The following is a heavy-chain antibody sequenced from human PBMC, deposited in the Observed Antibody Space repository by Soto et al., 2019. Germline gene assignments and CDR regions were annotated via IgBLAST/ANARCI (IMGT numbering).Heavy chain of an antibody. CDR3: ARDEGTEEAGIVSWGMDV. V-gene: IGHV3-21*01. J-gene: IGHJ6*02. CDR1: GFTFSSYS. CDR2: ISSSSSYI. D-gene: IGHD6-13*01. Sequence: PGGSLRLSCAASGFTFSSYSMNWVRQAPGKGLEWVSSISSSSSYIYYADSVKGRFTISRDNAKNSLYLQMNSLRAEDTAVYYCARDEGTEEAGIVSWGMDVWGQGTTVTVSS.